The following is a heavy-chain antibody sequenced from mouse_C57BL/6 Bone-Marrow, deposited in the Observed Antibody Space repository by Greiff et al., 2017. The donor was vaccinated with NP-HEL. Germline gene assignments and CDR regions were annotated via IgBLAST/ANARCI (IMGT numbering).Heavy chain of an antibody. V-gene: IGHV1-50*01. J-gene: IGHJ3*01. CDR3: ERKVYYGGSYEFAY. D-gene: IGHD1-1*01. CDR2: IDPSDSYT. CDR1: GYTFTTYW. Sequence: QVQLQQPGAELVKPGASVKLSCKASGYTFTTYWMQWVKQRPGQGLEWIGEIDPSDSYTNYNQKFKGKATLTVDTSSSTANMQLSSLTSEDSAVYYGERKVYYGGSYEFAYWGQGTLVTVSA.